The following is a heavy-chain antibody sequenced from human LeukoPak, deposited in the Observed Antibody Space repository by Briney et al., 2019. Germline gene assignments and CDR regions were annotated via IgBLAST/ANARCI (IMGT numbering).Heavy chain of an antibody. D-gene: IGHD3-22*01. CDR1: GYSFTSYW. CDR3: ARRGYYYDSSGYYDY. J-gene: IGHJ4*02. V-gene: IGHV5-51*01. CDR2: IYPGDSDT. Sequence: GESLKISCKGPGYSFTSYWIGWVRQMPGKGLEWMGIIYPGDSDTRYSPSFQGQVTISADKSISTAYLQWSSLKASDTAMYYCARRGYYYDSSGYYDYWGQGTLVTVSS.